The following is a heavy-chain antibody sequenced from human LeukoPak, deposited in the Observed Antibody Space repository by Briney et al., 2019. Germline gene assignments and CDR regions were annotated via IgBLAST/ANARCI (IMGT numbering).Heavy chain of an antibody. CDR1: GYTFTSYD. CDR3: ARTSDSGSYLDYYFDY. Sequence: ASVKDSCKXSGYTFTSYDINWVRQATGQGLEWMGWMNPNSGNTGYSQKFQGRVTMTRNTSISTAYMELSSLRSEDTAVYYCARTSDSGSYLDYYFDYWGQGTLVTVSS. CDR2: MNPNSGNT. J-gene: IGHJ4*02. D-gene: IGHD1-26*01. V-gene: IGHV1-8*01.